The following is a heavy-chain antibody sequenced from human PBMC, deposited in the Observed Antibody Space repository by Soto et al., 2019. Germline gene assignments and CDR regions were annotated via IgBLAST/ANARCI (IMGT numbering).Heavy chain of an antibody. D-gene: IGHD3-10*01. CDR3: ATSYGSGYRAFDS. Sequence: QVQLVQSGADVQRPGSSVRVSCKASGDTFNFYSINWVRQAPGLGLQWMGRINPILSMSNYAPRFQGRVTMTEDKSTSTAYMELSILRSEDTVMYYCATSYGSGYRAFDSWGQGALVTVSS. V-gene: IGHV1-69*02. CDR1: GDTFNFYS. CDR2: INPILSMS. J-gene: IGHJ4*02.